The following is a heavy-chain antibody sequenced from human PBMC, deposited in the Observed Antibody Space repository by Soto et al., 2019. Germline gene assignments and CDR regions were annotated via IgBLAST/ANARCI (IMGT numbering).Heavy chain of an antibody. CDR2: ITWNSGSI. CDR3: GKDTEVFLTGIEY. CDR1: GFTFGDYA. V-gene: IGHV3-9*01. J-gene: IGHJ4*02. D-gene: IGHD3-9*01. Sequence: EVQLVESGGGLVQPGRSLRLSCAASGFTFGDYAMHWVRQVPGQGLEWVSGITWNSGSIGYADSVKGRFTISRDNAKNSLYLQMNSLRTEDTAFYYCGKDTEVFLTGIEYWGQGTLVTVSS.